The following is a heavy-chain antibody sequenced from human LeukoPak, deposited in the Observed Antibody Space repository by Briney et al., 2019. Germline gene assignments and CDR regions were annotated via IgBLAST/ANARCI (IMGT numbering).Heavy chain of an antibody. D-gene: IGHD2-2*01. CDR2: MNPNSGNT. CDR1: GYTFTSYD. V-gene: IGHV1-8*01. Sequence: GASVKVSCKASGYTFTSYDINWVRQATGQGLEWMGWMNPNSGNTGYAQKFQGRVTMTRNTSISTAYMELSSLRSEDTAVYYCARGDASIYCSSTSCSPRPWFDPWGQGTLVTVSS. J-gene: IGHJ5*02. CDR3: ARGDASIYCSSTSCSPRPWFDP.